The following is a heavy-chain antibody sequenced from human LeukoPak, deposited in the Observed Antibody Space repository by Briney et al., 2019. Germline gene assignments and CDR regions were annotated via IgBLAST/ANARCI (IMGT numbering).Heavy chain of an antibody. V-gene: IGHV1-2*02. D-gene: IGHD4-11*01. CDR3: ARDGGMTTVTTGRYYYYYYYMDV. J-gene: IGHJ6*03. CDR1: GYTFTGYY. CDR2: INPNSGGT. Sequence: ASVKVSCKASGYTFTGYYMHWVRQAPGQGLEWMGWINPNSGGTNYAQKFQGRVTMTRDTSISTAYMELSRLRSDDTAVYYCARDGGMTTVTTGRYYYYYYYMDVWGKGTTVTVSS.